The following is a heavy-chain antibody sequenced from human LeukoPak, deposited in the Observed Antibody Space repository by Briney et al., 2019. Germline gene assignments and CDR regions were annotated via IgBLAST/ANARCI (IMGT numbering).Heavy chain of an antibody. J-gene: IGHJ6*02. CDR1: GYTFTGYY. Sequence: ASVKVSCKASGYTFTGYYMHWVRQAPGQGLEWMGWINPNSGGTNYAQKFQGWVTMTRDTSISTAYMELSRLRSDDTAVYYCARSWFRNYYGMDVWGQGTTVTVSS. CDR2: INPNSGGT. D-gene: IGHD6-13*01. CDR3: ARSWFRNYYGMDV. V-gene: IGHV1-2*04.